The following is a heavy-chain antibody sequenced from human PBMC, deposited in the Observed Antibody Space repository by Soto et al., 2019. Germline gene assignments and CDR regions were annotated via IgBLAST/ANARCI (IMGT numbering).Heavy chain of an antibody. Sequence: GGALRLSCAASGFTFSSYAMSWVRQAPGKGLEWVSAISGSGGSTYYAASVQGRFTISRDNSKNTLYLQMNSLRAEDTAVYYCAKDCERIQLWSFDYWGQGTLVTVSS. CDR2: ISGSGGST. CDR3: AKDCERIQLWSFDY. J-gene: IGHJ4*02. D-gene: IGHD5-18*01. V-gene: IGHV3-23*01. CDR1: GFTFSSYA.